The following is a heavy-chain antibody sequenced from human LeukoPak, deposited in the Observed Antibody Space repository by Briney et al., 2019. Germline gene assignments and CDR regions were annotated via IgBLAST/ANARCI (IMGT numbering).Heavy chain of an antibody. CDR2: IYYSGST. Sequence: PSETLSLTCTVSGASINSYYWGWIRQPPGKGLEWIGSIYYSGSTYCNPSLKSRVTISVDTSKNQFSLKVSSVTAADTAVYYCARQTTAWSDWFDPWGQGTLVTVSS. V-gene: IGHV4-39*01. J-gene: IGHJ5*02. D-gene: IGHD1-1*01. CDR3: ARQTTAWSDWFDP. CDR1: GASINSYY.